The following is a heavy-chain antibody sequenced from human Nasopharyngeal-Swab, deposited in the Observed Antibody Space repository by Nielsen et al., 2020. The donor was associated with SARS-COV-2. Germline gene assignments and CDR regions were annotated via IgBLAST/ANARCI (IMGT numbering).Heavy chain of an antibody. CDR1: GYTFTSYD. Sequence: ASVKVSCKASGYTFTSYDINWVRQATGQGLEWMGWMNPNSGNTGYAQKFQGRVTMTRNTSISTAYMELSSLRSEDTAVYYCARVYSSSWIDAFDIWGQGAMVAVSS. D-gene: IGHD6-13*01. CDR2: MNPNSGNT. J-gene: IGHJ3*02. CDR3: ARVYSSSWIDAFDI. V-gene: IGHV1-8*01.